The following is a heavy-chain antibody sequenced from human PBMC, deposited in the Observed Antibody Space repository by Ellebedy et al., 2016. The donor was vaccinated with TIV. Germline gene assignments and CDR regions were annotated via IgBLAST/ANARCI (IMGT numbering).Heavy chain of an antibody. CDR1: GFTFSSYW. D-gene: IGHD3-9*01. CDR3: ARAHFDWLLFFGY. J-gene: IGHJ4*02. Sequence: GGPLRLSCAASGFTFSSYWMSWVRQAPGKGLEWVANIKQDGSEKYYVDSVKGRFTISRDNAKNSLYLQMNSLRAEDTAVYYCARAHFDWLLFFGYWGQGTLVTVSS. V-gene: IGHV3-7*01. CDR2: IKQDGSEK.